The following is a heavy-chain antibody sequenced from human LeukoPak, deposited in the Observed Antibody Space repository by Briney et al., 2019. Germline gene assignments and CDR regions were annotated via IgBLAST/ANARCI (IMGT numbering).Heavy chain of an antibody. D-gene: IGHD6-19*01. Sequence: PGASLRLSCAASGFTFSSYAMSWVRQTPGKGLEWVSAISGSGGSTYYADSVKGRFTISRDNSKNTLYLQMNSLRAEDTAVYYCAKDTTIVIAVALDYWAREPWSPSPQ. CDR3: AKDTTIVIAVALDY. J-gene: IGHJ4*02. CDR2: ISGSGGST. CDR1: GFTFSSYA. V-gene: IGHV3-23*01.